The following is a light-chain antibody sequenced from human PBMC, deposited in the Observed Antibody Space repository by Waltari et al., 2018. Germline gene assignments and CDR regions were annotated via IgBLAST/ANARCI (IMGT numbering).Light chain of an antibody. CDR1: TSNIGTNT. V-gene: IGLV1-44*01. CDR2: SNT. Sequence: QSVLTQPPSASGTPGQRVTISCSGSTSNIGTNTVNGYQPPPRTAPKLLIHSNTQPPSGVPYRFSGSKSGTAASLAISGVQSEDEADYYCAAWDDSLNGWVFGGGTKLTVL. J-gene: IGLJ3*02. CDR3: AAWDDSLNGWV.